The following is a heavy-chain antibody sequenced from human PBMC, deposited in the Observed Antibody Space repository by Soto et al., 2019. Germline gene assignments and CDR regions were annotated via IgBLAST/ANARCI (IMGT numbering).Heavy chain of an antibody. V-gene: IGHV4-59*01. D-gene: IGHD2-2*01. CDR3: ARGVVGYCSSTSCYGGYYYYYYYYMDV. J-gene: IGHJ6*03. CDR1: GGSISSYY. Sequence: SETLSLTCTVSGGSISSYYWSWIRQPPGKGLEWIGYVYYSGSTNYNPSLKSRVTISVDTSKNQFSLKLSSVTAADTAVYYCARGVVGYCSSTSCYGGYYYYYYYYMDVWGKGTTVTVSS. CDR2: VYYSGST.